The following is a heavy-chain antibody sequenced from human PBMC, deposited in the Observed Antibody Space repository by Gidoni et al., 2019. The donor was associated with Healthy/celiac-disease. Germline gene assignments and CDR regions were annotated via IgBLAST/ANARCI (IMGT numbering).Heavy chain of an antibody. Sequence: QVQLQQWGAGLLKPSATLSLTCAVYGGSFSGYYWSWIRQPPGKGLEWIGEINHSGSTNYNPSLKSRVTISVDTSKNQFSLKLSSVTAADTAVYYCARGRVYGSGRYSPWSQGTLVTVSS. J-gene: IGHJ5*02. V-gene: IGHV4-34*01. CDR3: ARGRVYGSGRYSP. CDR2: INHSGST. D-gene: IGHD3-10*01. CDR1: GGSFSGYY.